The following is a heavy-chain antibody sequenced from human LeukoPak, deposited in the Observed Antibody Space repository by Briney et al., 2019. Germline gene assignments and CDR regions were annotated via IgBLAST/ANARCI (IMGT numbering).Heavy chain of an antibody. CDR2: LNTDGSST. J-gene: IGHJ4*02. Sequence: PGGSLRLSCAASGFTFSNHWMHWVRQAPGKGLVWVSRLNTDGSSTNYAGSVKGRFTISRDNAKNTLYLQMNSLRAEDTALYYCARDAAGPDGDIDYWGQGTLVTVSS. V-gene: IGHV3-74*01. CDR3: ARDAAGPDGDIDY. CDR1: GFTFSNHW. D-gene: IGHD4-17*01.